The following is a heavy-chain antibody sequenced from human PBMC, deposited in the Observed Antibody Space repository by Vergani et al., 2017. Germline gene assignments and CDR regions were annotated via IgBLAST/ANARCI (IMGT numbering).Heavy chain of an antibody. D-gene: IGHD1-7*01. CDR1: AFTFSSYS. Sequence: EVQLVESGGGLVKPGGSLRLSCAASAFTFSSYSMNWVRQAPGKGLEWVSSITSSGSYGYYAHPVKGRFTITRDNAKNSLYLQMNSLRAEDTAVYYCARGANWNYFGSGCYMDFWDKGTTVTVSS. CDR3: ARGANWNYFGSGCYMDF. V-gene: IGHV3-21*01. J-gene: IGHJ6*03. CDR2: ITSSGSYG.